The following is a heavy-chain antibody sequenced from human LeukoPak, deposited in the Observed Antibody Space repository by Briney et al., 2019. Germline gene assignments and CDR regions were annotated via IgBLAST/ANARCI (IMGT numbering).Heavy chain of an antibody. D-gene: IGHD5-18*01. V-gene: IGHV4-59*01. CDR3: ARDSPEYSYGYYYYMDV. CDR2: IYYSGST. J-gene: IGHJ6*03. Sequence: SETLSLTCTVSGGSISSYYWSWIRQPPGKGLEWIGYIYYSGSTNYNPSLKSRVTISVDTSKNQSSLKLSSVTAADTAVYYCARDSPEYSYGYYYYMDVWGKGTTVTVSS. CDR1: GGSISSYY.